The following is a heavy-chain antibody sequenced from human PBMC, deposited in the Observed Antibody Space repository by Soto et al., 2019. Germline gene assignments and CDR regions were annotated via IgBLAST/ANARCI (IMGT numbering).Heavy chain of an antibody. V-gene: IGHV1-69*01. D-gene: IGHD2-2*01. CDR1: GGTFSSYA. CDR2: IIPICGTA. J-gene: IGHJ6*02. CDR3: ARVVVPAAKGYYYYGMDV. Sequence: QVQLVQSGAEVKKPGSSVKVSCKASGGTFSSYAISWVRQAPGQGLEWMGGIIPICGTANYAQKFQGRVTITADESTSTAYMELSSLRSEDTAVYYCARVVVPAAKGYYYYGMDVWGQGTTVTVSS.